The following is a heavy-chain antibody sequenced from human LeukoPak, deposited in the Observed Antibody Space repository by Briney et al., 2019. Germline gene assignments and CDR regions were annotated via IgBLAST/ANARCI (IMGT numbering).Heavy chain of an antibody. D-gene: IGHD6-13*01. J-gene: IGHJ6*02. CDR3: ARAPGYSSSTTYYYYYGMDV. V-gene: IGHV3-11*01. CDR2: ISSSGSTI. CDR1: GFTFSDYY. Sequence: KPGGSLRLSCAASGFTFSDYYMSWIRQAPGKGLEWVSYISSSGSTIYYADSVKGRFTISRDNAKNSLYLQMNSLRAEDTAVYYCARAPGYSSSTTYYYYYGMDVWGQGTTVTVSS.